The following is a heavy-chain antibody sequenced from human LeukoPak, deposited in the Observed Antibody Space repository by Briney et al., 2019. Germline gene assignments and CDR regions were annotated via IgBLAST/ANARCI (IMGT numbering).Heavy chain of an antibody. D-gene: IGHD3-22*01. J-gene: IGHJ3*02. CDR1: GYTFTGYY. CDR2: INPNKGGT. V-gene: IGHV1-2*02. CDR3: ATDRGYFDSSGYRFDAFDI. Sequence: ASVKVSCKASGYTFTGYYMHWVRQAPGQGFEWMGWINPNKGGTNYAQKFQGRVTMTRDTSISTAYMELNRLTSDDTAVFYCATDRGYFDSSGYRFDAFDIWGQGTMVTVSS.